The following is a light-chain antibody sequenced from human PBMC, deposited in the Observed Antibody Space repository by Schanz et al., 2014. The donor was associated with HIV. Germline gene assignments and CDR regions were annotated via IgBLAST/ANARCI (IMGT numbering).Light chain of an antibody. CDR1: QSVSSN. CDR3: QHYGSSRWT. V-gene: IGKV3-20*01. J-gene: IGKJ1*01. Sequence: EIVLTQSPGTLSLSPGERATLSCRARQSVSSNLAWYQQKPGQAPRLLIYGASNRATGIPDRFSGSGSGTDFALTINRLEPEDFAVYYCQHYGSSRWTFGQGTKVEIK. CDR2: GAS.